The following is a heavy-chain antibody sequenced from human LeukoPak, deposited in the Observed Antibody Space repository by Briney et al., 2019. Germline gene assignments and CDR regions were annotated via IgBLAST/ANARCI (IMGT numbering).Heavy chain of an antibody. CDR1: VGSISNYY. V-gene: IGHV4-59*01. D-gene: IGHD3-10*01. CDR2: IYDTGST. Sequence: PSETLSLTCTVSVGSISNYYWSWIRQPPGKGLEWIGYIYDTGSTNYNPSLKSRVTISVDTSKNQFSLKLSSVTAADTAVYYCARTRFGELLGGFEPWGQGTLVTVSS. CDR3: ARTRFGELLGGFEP. J-gene: IGHJ5*02.